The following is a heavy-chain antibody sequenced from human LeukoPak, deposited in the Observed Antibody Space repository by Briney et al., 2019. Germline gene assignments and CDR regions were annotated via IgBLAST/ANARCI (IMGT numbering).Heavy chain of an antibody. CDR2: IIPIFGTA. CDR1: GGTFSSYA. D-gene: IGHD3-10*02. J-gene: IGHJ5*02. Sequence: GASVKVSCKASGGTFSSYAISWVRQAPGQGLEWMGGIIPIFGTANYAQKFQGRVTITADESTSPAYMELSSLRSEDTAVYYCARGLMFGTPSEFDPWGQGTLVTVSS. CDR3: ARGLMFGTPSEFDP. V-gene: IGHV1-69*13.